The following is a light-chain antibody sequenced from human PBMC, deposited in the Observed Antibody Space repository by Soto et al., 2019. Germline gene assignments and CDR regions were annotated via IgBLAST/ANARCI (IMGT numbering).Light chain of an antibody. CDR2: GAS. Sequence: EKVMTQSPATLSLSPGERATLSCRASQSLSSDLAWYQQKPGQAPRLLIYGASTRATGIPARFSGSGSGTEFTLTISSLQSEDFAVYCCQQHNSWLFGGGTKVEIK. CDR1: QSLSSD. CDR3: QQHNSWL. V-gene: IGKV3-15*01. J-gene: IGKJ4*01.